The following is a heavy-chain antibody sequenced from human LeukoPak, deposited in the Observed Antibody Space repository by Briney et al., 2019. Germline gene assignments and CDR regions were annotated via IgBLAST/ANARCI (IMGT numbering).Heavy chain of an antibody. D-gene: IGHD3-10*02. Sequence: GALRLSCAASGFTFSSYGMSWVRQAPGKGLEWVSAISCSGGSTYYADSVKGRFTISRDNAKNSLYLQMNSLRAEDTAVYYCAELGITMIGGVWGKGTTVTISS. V-gene: IGHV3-23*01. CDR1: GFTFSSYG. J-gene: IGHJ6*04. CDR3: AELGITMIGGV. CDR2: ISCSGGST.